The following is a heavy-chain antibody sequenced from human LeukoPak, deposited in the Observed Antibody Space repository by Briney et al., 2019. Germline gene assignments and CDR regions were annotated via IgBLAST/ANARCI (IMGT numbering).Heavy chain of an antibody. CDR1: GFTFSRYW. Sequence: GGSLRLSCAASGFTFSRYWMSWVRQAPGKGLEWVANIKQDGSEKNYVDSVKGRFTISRDNAKNSLYLQMNSLRAEDTAVYYCARGVGDYGDYLENWFDPWGQGTLVTVSS. CDR2: IKQDGSEK. CDR3: ARGVGDYGDYLENWFDP. J-gene: IGHJ5*02. V-gene: IGHV3-7*01. D-gene: IGHD4-17*01.